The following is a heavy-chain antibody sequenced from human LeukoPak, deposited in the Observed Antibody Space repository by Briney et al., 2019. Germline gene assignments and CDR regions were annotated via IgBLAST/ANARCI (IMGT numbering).Heavy chain of an antibody. CDR3: ARHPYYYYSSGYYFGY. Sequence: GESLKISCKGSGYTFPNYWIGWVRQMPGKGLEWMGIIYPGDSDTRYSPSFQGQVTISADKSISTAYLQWSSLKASDTAMYYCARHPYYYYSSGYYFGYWGQGTLVTVSS. D-gene: IGHD3-22*01. V-gene: IGHV5-51*01. J-gene: IGHJ4*02. CDR1: GYTFPNYW. CDR2: IYPGDSDT.